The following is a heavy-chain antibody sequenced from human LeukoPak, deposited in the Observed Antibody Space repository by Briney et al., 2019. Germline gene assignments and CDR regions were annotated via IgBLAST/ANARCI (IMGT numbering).Heavy chain of an antibody. Sequence: SETLSLTCAVYGGSFSGYYWSWIRQLPGKGLEWIGEINHSGSTNYNPSLKSRVTISVDTSKNQFSLKLSSVTAADTAVYYCARETTGTNDYWGQGTLVTVSS. CDR2: INHSGST. D-gene: IGHD1-1*01. J-gene: IGHJ4*02. V-gene: IGHV4-34*01. CDR3: ARETTGTNDY. CDR1: GGSFSGYY.